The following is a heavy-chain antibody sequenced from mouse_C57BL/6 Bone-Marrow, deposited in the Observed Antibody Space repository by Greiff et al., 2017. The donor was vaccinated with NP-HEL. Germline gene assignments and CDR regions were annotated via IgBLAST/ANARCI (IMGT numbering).Heavy chain of an antibody. CDR1: GYTFTSYW. D-gene: IGHD1-1*01. Sequence: VQLQQPGAELVKPGASVKMSCKASGYTFTSYWITWVKQRPGQGLEWIGDIYPGSGSTNYNEKFKSKATLTVDTSSSTAYMQLSSLTSEDSAVYYCARGYYYGSRDYFDYWGQGTTLTVSS. CDR2: IYPGSGST. CDR3: ARGYYYGSRDYFDY. J-gene: IGHJ2*01. V-gene: IGHV1-55*01.